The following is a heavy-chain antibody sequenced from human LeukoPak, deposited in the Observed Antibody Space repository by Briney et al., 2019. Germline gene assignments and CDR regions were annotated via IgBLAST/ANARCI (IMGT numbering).Heavy chain of an antibody. J-gene: IGHJ4*02. CDR2: LKQDGSEK. CDR1: GFTFSSYW. V-gene: IGHV3-7*01. D-gene: IGHD6-19*01. Sequence: GGSLRLSCAASGFTFSSYWMSWVRQAPGKGLEWVANLKQDGSEKYCVDSVKGRFTISRDNAKNSLYLQMNSLRAEDTAVYYWAGPRPEVAAFDYWGRGTLFTVSS. CDR3: AGPRPEVAAFDY.